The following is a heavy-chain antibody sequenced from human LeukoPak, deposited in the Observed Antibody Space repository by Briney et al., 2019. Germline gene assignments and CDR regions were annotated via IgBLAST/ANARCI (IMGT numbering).Heavy chain of an antibody. Sequence: GGSLRLSCAASGFTVSTNYISWVRQAPGKGLEWVSVIYSAGSAYYADSVKGRFTISRDNSKNTVYLQMNSLRPDDTAVYYCAREGGSGSYGYDYWGRGTLVTVSS. J-gene: IGHJ4*02. D-gene: IGHD3-10*01. CDR2: IYSAGSA. CDR1: GFTVSTNY. V-gene: IGHV3-66*02. CDR3: AREGGSGSYGYDY.